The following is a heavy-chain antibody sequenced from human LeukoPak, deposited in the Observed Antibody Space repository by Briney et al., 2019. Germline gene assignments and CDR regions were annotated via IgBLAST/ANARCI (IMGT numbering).Heavy chain of an antibody. D-gene: IGHD1-26*01. CDR1: GFSFSSSW. CDR3: ARDGQEWELLRYYYYGMDV. J-gene: IGHJ6*02. V-gene: IGHV3-7*01. CDR2: IKNDGSDK. Sequence: PGGSLRLSCEASGFSFSSSWMTWVRQAPGKGLEWVATIKNDGSDKYYVDSVKGRFTLSRDNAKSSLYLQMNSLRVEDTAVYYCARDGQEWELLRYYYYGMDVWGQGTTVTVSS.